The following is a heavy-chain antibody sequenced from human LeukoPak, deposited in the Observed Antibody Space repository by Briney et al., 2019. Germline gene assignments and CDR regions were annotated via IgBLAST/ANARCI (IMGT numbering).Heavy chain of an antibody. CDR3: ARSGVPAAKSVDTAMATIWFDP. V-gene: IGHV4-30-2*01. CDR2: IYHSGST. CDR1: GGSISSGGYY. D-gene: IGHD5-18*01. J-gene: IGHJ5*02. Sequence: PSQTLSLTCTVSGGSISSGGYYWSWIRQPPGKGLEWIGYIYHSGSTYYNPSLKSRVTISVDRSKNQFSLKLSSVTAADTAVYYCARSGVPAAKSVDTAMATIWFDPWGQGTLVTVSS.